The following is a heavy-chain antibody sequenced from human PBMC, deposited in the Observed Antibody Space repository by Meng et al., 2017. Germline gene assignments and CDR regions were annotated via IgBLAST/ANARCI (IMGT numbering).Heavy chain of an antibody. V-gene: IGHV6-1*01. Sequence: QQQLHPSSPGLLHPPQTLSFTCAITADRRSSNSAACNWIRQSPSRGLEWLGRAYYRSKWYHDYAESVKSRISIDPDTAKNQFSLQLRSVTPEDSAVYYCARGSYSFDSWGQRTLVTVSS. CDR1: ADRRSSNSAA. D-gene: IGHD1-26*01. CDR2: AYYRSKWYH. CDR3: ARGSYSFDS. J-gene: IGHJ4*02.